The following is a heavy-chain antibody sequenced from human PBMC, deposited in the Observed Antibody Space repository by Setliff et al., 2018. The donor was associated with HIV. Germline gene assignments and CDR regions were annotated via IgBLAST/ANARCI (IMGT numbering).Heavy chain of an antibody. J-gene: IGHJ3*02. D-gene: IGHD3-22*01. V-gene: IGHV4-31*03. Sequence: PSETLSLTCTVSGGSITSGGDSWSWIRQHPGKGLKWIGYISYNGITYYDPSLKSRLTMSVDTSNNQFSLKLSSATAADTAVYYCARVLGVRRDYYDSSAPLRAAFDIWGQGTMVTVSS. CDR3: ARVLGVRRDYYDSSAPLRAAFDI. CDR1: GGSITSGGDS. CDR2: ISYNGIT.